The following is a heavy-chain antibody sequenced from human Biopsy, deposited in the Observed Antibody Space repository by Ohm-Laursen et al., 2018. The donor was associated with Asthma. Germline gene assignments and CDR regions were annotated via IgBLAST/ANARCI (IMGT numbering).Heavy chain of an antibody. CDR1: GYNFISFA. J-gene: IGHJ3*01. D-gene: IGHD3-9*01. CDR2: VNTGNGDT. V-gene: IGHV1-3*04. CDR3: ARTYYDFLTGQVKDVFGV. Sequence: ASVKVSCKVSGYNFISFAIHWVRQAPGQKLEWMGWVNTGNGDTKYSQKFQGRVTITRDTSASTAYMELRSLRSEDTATYYCARTYYDFLTGQVKDVFGVWGQGTMVTVSS.